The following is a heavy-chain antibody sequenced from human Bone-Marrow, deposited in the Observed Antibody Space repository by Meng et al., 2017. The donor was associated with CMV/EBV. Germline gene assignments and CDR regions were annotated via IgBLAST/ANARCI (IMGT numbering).Heavy chain of an antibody. V-gene: IGHV3-21*03. CDR1: GFTFSSYS. Sequence: GESLKISCAASGFTFSSYSMNWVRQAPGKGLEWVSSISSSSSYIYYADSVKGRFTISRDNAKNSLYLQMNSLKTEDTAVYYCTTDCSSTSCGHYYYYYGMDVWGQGTTVTVSS. J-gene: IGHJ6*02. CDR3: TTDCSSTSCGHYYYYYGMDV. D-gene: IGHD2-2*01. CDR2: ISSSSSYI.